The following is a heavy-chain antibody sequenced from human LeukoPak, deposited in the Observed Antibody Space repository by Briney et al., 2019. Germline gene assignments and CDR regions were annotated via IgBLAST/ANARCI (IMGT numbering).Heavy chain of an antibody. V-gene: IGHV5-51*01. D-gene: IGHD3-10*01. J-gene: IGHJ4*02. Sequence: GESLKISCEGSGCSFTNYWIGWVRQMPGKGLEWMGIIYPGDSDTRYSPSFQGQVTISADKSIATAYLQWSSLKASDTAMYYCARRSYGSGSYSFDYWGQGTLVTVSS. CDR3: ARRSYGSGSYSFDY. CDR1: GCSFTNYW. CDR2: IYPGDSDT.